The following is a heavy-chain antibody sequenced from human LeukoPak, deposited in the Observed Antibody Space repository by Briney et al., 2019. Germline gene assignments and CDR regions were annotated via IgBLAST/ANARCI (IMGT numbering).Heavy chain of an antibody. CDR1: GFTFSNAW. D-gene: IGHD1-14*01. Sequence: GGSLRLSCAASGFTFSNAWMSWVRQAPGRGLEWVGRIKTKTGGGTSDYSAPVKGRFTSSRDDSKNTLYLQMESLKHEDTAVYYCIAGNLWIGYWGQGALVTDCS. J-gene: IGHJ4*02. V-gene: IGHV3-15*01. CDR3: IAGNLWIGY. CDR2: IKTKTGGGTS.